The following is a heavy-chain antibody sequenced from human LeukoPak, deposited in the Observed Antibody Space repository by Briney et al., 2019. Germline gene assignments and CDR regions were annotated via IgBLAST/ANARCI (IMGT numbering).Heavy chain of an antibody. CDR1: GYTFTSYY. CDR2: INRSGGST. CDR3: ARERYRGGVYNSIFDI. V-gene: IGHV1-46*01. Sequence: ASVKVSCKASGYTFTSYYMHWVRQAPGQGLEWMGIINRSGGSTTYAQKFQGRVTMTRDTSTSTVYMELSSLRSDDTAVYYCARERYRGGVYNSIFDIWGQGTMVTVSS. J-gene: IGHJ3*02. D-gene: IGHD5-24*01.